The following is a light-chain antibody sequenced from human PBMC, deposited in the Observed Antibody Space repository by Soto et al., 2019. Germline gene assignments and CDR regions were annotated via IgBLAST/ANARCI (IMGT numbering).Light chain of an antibody. V-gene: IGKV3D-15*01. CDR1: QSVSNN. Sequence: EIVLTQSPATLSVSPGERAALSCRASQSVSNNLAWYQQKPGQPPRLLIFGASTRATGIPARFSGSGSEAEFALTISTLQSEDFAVYYCQQYGSSLTFGQGTRLEIK. CDR3: QQYGSSLT. CDR2: GAS. J-gene: IGKJ5*01.